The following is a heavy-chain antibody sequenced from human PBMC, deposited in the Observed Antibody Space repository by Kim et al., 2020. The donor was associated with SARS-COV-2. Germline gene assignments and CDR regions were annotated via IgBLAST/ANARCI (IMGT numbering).Heavy chain of an antibody. D-gene: IGHD6-13*01. Sequence: GGSLRLSCAASGFTFGDYAMHWVRQAPGKGLEWVSGISWNSGSIGYADSVKGRFTISRDNAKNSLYLQMNSLRAEDTALYYCAKGPGIAAAGTTLFDYWGQGTLVTVSS. J-gene: IGHJ4*02. V-gene: IGHV3-9*01. CDR3: AKGPGIAAAGTTLFDY. CDR2: ISWNSGSI. CDR1: GFTFGDYA.